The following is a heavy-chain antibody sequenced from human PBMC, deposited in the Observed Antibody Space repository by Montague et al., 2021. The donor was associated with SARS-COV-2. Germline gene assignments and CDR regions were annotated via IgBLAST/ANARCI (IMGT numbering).Heavy chain of an antibody. CDR3: ASEKGVTYEAFDS. J-gene: IGHJ4*02. D-gene: IGHD2-21*02. CDR1: GFTFSSYI. Sequence: SLRLSCAASGFTFSSYIMHWVRQAPGEGLEWVADISNDGSRKYYADSVKGRFTISRDNSENTLFLQMTSLRAEDTAVYFCASEKGVTYEAFDSWGQGTLVTVSS. CDR2: ISNDGSRK. V-gene: IGHV3-30*04.